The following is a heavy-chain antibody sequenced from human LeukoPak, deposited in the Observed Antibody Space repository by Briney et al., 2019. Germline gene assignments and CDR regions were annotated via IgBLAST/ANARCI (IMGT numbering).Heavy chain of an antibody. Sequence: SETLSLTCTVSGGSISSYYWSWIRQPPGKGLECIGYIYYSGSTNYNPSLKSRVTISVDTSKNQFSLKLSSVTAADTAVYYCARASVPVAPLYYYYYMDVWGKGTTVTVSS. D-gene: IGHD2-15*01. J-gene: IGHJ6*03. CDR3: ARASVPVAPLYYYYYMDV. V-gene: IGHV4-59*01. CDR1: GGSISSYY. CDR2: IYYSGST.